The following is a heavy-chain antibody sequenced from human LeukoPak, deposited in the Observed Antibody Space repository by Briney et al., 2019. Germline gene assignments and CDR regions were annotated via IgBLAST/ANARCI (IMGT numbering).Heavy chain of an antibody. J-gene: IGHJ5*02. V-gene: IGHV4-34*01. D-gene: IGHD3-3*01. CDR2: INHSGST. Sequence: ASETLSLTCAVYGGSFSGYYWSWIRQPPGKGLEWIGEINHSGSTNYNPSLKSRVTISVDTSKNQFSLKLSSVTAADTAVYYCARDLYDFWSGYYRWVWFDPWGQGTLVTVSS. CDR1: GGSFSGYY. CDR3: ARDLYDFWSGYYRWVWFDP.